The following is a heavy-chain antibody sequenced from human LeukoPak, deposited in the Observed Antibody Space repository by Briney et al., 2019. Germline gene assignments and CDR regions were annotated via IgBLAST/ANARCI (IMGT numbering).Heavy chain of an antibody. D-gene: IGHD3-10*01. CDR3: ARCASEITMVRGVIIAIRIFDY. V-gene: IGHV4-59*12. CDR2: IYYSGST. Sequence: SETLSLTCTVSGGSISSYYWSWIRQPPGKGLEWIGYIYYSGSTNYNPSLKSRVTISVDTSKNQFSLKLSSVTAADTAVYYCARCASEITMVRGVIIAIRIFDYWGQGTLVTVSS. J-gene: IGHJ4*02. CDR1: GGSISSYY.